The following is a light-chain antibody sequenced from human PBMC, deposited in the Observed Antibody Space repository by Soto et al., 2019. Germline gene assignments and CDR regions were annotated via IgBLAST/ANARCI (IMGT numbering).Light chain of an antibody. CDR2: DAA. CDR1: RGIKSN. J-gene: IGKJ5*01. V-gene: IGKV3-15*01. Sequence: LTQSPDTLSVSPGERATLSCRGSRGIKSNLAWYQQRPGQAPRLLIYDAATRATGVPASFSGSGSATEFTLTISSLQSPDFAVYYCQQYNNWPPITFGQGTRLEIK. CDR3: QQYNNWPPIT.